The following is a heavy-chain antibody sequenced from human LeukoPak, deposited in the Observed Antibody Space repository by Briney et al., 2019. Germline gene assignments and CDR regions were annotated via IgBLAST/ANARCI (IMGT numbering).Heavy chain of an antibody. J-gene: IGHJ6*02. V-gene: IGHV1-8*01. CDR3: ARDLECYRDSSSPGDYYYGMDV. CDR2: MSPNSGDT. Sequence: ASVKVSCKASGYTFTSYDFNWVRQATGQRPEWMGWMSPNSGDTGYAQKFQDRATMTRNTSISTAYMELSSLRSDDTAVYYCARDLECYRDSSSPGDYYYGMDVWGQGTTVTVSS. CDR1: GYTFTSYD. D-gene: IGHD6-6*01.